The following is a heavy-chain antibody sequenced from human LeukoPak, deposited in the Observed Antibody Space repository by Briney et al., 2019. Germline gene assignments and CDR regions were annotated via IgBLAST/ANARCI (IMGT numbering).Heavy chain of an antibody. CDR1: GFTFSSYW. V-gene: IGHV3-7*03. J-gene: IGHJ6*02. CDR3: ARGSSSSYYYYYGMDV. D-gene: IGHD6-13*01. CDR2: IKQDGSQK. Sequence: GGSLRLSCAASGFTFSSYWMSWVSQAPGKGLEWVANIKQDGSQKYYVDSVKGRFSISRDNAKNSLYLQMNSLRAEDTAVYYCARGSSSSYYYYYGMDVWGQGTTVTVSS.